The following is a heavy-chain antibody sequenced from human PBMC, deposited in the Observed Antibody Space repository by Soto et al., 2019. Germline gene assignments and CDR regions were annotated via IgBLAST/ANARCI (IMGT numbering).Heavy chain of an antibody. Sequence: EVQLVESGGDLVQRGGSLRLSCVASGFTFSDYSMNWVRQAPGKGLEWFSYITSDTKTIKYADSVKGRFTISRDNAKNSVYLQMNSLRDEDTAVYSCARSVEGHFDYWGQGTVVTVSS. CDR2: ITSDTKTI. D-gene: IGHD6-19*01. CDR3: ARSVEGHFDY. CDR1: GFTFSDYS. J-gene: IGHJ4*02. V-gene: IGHV3-48*02.